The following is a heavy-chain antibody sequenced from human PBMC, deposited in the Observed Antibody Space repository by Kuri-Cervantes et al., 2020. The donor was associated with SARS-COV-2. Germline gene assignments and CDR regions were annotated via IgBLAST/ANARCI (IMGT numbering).Heavy chain of an antibody. Sequence: ASVKVSCKASGYTFTGYYIHWVRQAPGQGLEWMGWINPNTGGPNYAQKFQGRVTMTRDTSTSTAYIELSGLTSDDTAVYYCARDWAYVDPGYFDYWGQGTLVTVSS. CDR3: ARDWAYVDPGYFDY. CDR2: INPNTGGP. V-gene: IGHV1-2*02. CDR1: GYTFTGYY. D-gene: IGHD3-10*01. J-gene: IGHJ4*02.